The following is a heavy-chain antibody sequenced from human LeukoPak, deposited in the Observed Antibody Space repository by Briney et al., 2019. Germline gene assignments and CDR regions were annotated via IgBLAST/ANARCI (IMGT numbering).Heavy chain of an antibody. CDR2: INPSGGST. V-gene: IGHV1-46*01. J-gene: IGHJ3*02. CDR3: AREGIAAAGDHDAFDI. Sequence: ASVTVSCKASGYTFTGYYLHWVRQAPAQRLEWMGIINPSGGSTSYAQKFQGRVTMTRDMSTSTVYMELSSLRSEDTAVYYCAREGIAAAGDHDAFDIWGQGTMVTVSS. CDR1: GYTFTGYY. D-gene: IGHD6-13*01.